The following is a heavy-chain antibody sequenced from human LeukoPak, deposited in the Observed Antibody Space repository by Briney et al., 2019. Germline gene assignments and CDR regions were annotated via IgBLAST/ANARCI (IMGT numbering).Heavy chain of an antibody. CDR1: GGSISSGGYY. J-gene: IGHJ4*02. CDR2: IYYSGST. Sequence: SETLSLTCTVSGGSISSGGYYWSWIRQHPGKGLEWIGYIYYSGSTYYNPSLKSRVTISVDTSKNQFSLKLSSVTAADTAVYYCASLATLLYGYCSGGSCLDYWGQGTLVTVSS. V-gene: IGHV4-31*03. D-gene: IGHD2-15*01. CDR3: ASLATLLYGYCSGGSCLDY.